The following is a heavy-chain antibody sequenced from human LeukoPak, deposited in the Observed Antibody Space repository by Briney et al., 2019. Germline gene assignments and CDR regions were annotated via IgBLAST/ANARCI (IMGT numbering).Heavy chain of an antibody. CDR1: GFSFGSEA. CDR3: ANTPGTMIVVVTHFDY. D-gene: IGHD3-22*01. V-gene: IGHV3-23*01. Sequence: GGSLRLSCVVSGFSFGSEAMSWVPQAPGRGLEWVSSISPGGGTTYYADFVKGRFTISRDNSKNTLYLQMNSLRAEDTAVYYCANTPGTMIVVVTHFDYWGQGTLVTVSS. J-gene: IGHJ4*02. CDR2: ISPGGGTT.